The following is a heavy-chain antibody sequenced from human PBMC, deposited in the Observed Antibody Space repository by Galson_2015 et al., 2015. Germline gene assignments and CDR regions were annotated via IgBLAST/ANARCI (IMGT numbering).Heavy chain of an antibody. CDR3: ARDSGYSSSLVWDY. Sequence: SLRLSCAASGFTLSSYSMNWVRQAPGKGLEWVSSISSSSSYIYYADSVKGRFTISRDNAKNSLYLQMNSLRAEDTAVYYCARDSGYSSSLVWDYWGQGTLVTVSS. CDR2: ISSSSSYI. J-gene: IGHJ4*02. V-gene: IGHV3-21*01. CDR1: GFTLSSYS. D-gene: IGHD6-13*01.